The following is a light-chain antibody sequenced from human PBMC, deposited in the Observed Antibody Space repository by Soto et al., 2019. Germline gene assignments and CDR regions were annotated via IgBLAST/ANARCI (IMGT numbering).Light chain of an antibody. CDR3: HQRSNWPPT. CDR2: DAS. Sequence: ENVLTQSPATLSLSPGERATLSCRASQSVSSNLAWYQQKPGQAPRHLIFDASNRATGIPVRFSGSGSGTDFTLTISSLQPEDFAVYYCHQRSNWPPTFGGGTKVEIK. CDR1: QSVSSN. V-gene: IGKV3-11*01. J-gene: IGKJ4*01.